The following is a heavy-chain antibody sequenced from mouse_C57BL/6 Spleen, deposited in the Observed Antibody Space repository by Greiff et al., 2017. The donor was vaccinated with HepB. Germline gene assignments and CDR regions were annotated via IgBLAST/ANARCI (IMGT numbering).Heavy chain of an antibody. Sequence: QVQLQQPGAELVRPGTSVKLSCKASGYTLTSYWMHWVKQRPGQGLEWIGVIDPSDSYTNYNQKFKGKATLTVDTSSSTAYMQLSSLTSEDSAVYYCARCDYYGSSYYAMDYWGQGTSVTVSS. J-gene: IGHJ4*01. V-gene: IGHV1-59*01. D-gene: IGHD1-1*01. CDR1: GYTLTSYW. CDR3: ARCDYYGSSYYAMDY. CDR2: IDPSDSYT.